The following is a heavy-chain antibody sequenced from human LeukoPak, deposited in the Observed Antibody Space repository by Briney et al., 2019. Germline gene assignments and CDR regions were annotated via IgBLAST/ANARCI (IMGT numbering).Heavy chain of an antibody. D-gene: IGHD6-13*01. CDR3: ARSPSSSWTAFDI. CDR1: GYTFTSYD. V-gene: IGHV1-8*01. CDR2: MNPNSGNT. J-gene: IGHJ3*02. Sequence: ASVKVSCKASGYTFTSYDINWVRQATGQGLEWMGWMNPNSGNTGYAQKFQGRVTMTRNTSISTAYMELSSLRSEDTAVYYCARSPSSSWTAFDIWGQGTMVTASS.